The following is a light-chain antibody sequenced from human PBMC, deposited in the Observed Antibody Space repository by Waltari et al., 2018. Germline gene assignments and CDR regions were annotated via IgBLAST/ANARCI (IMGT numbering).Light chain of an antibody. Sequence: DIVMTQSPDSLAVSLGERATIHCKSSQSVLYSSNNKNYLAWYKQKPGQPPKLLISWASTRESGVPDRFSGSGSGTDVTLTISSLQAEDVAVYYCQEYYSTPLTFGQGTKLEIK. CDR3: QEYYSTPLT. CDR2: WAS. J-gene: IGKJ2*01. CDR1: QSVLYSSNNKNY. V-gene: IGKV4-1*01.